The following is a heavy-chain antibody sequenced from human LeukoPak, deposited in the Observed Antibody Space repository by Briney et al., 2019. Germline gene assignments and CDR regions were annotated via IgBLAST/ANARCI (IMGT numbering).Heavy chain of an antibody. CDR3: ARGGGEYYYGSGSYDY. CDR2: MNPNSGNT. V-gene: IGHV1-8*01. CDR1: GYTFTSYD. D-gene: IGHD3-10*01. Sequence: AASVKVSCKASGYTFTSYDINWVRQATGQGLEWMGWMNPNSGNTGYAQKFQGRVTMTRNTSISTAYMELSSLRSEDTAVYYCARGGGEYYYGSGSYDYWGQGTLVTVSS. J-gene: IGHJ4*02.